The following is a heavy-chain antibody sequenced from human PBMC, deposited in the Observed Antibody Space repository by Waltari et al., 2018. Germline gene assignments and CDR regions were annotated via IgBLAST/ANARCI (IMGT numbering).Heavy chain of an antibody. CDR1: GFTFSSHS. CDR3: ARGGSLGFDP. V-gene: IGHV3-21*01. CDR2: ISSSSSYI. Sequence: EVQLVESGGGLVKPGGSLRLSCAASGFTFSSHSMNRVRQAPGKGLEWVSAISSSSSYIYYADSVKGRFTISRDNAKNSLYLEMNSLRAEDTAVYYCARGGSLGFDPWGQGTLVTVSS. J-gene: IGHJ5*02. D-gene: IGHD3-10*01.